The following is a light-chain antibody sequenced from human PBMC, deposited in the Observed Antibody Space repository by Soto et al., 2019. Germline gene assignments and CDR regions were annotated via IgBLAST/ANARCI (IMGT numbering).Light chain of an antibody. CDR3: QHYNGYSEA. Sequence: DIQMAQSPSTLSASVGDRVTVTGRASQSISSWLAWYQQTQGKAPKILIYKASTLKSGVPSRFRGSGSGTEFTLTISRLQPDDFETYYCQHYNGYSEAFGQGTKVDIK. J-gene: IGKJ1*01. CDR1: QSISSW. CDR2: KAS. V-gene: IGKV1-5*03.